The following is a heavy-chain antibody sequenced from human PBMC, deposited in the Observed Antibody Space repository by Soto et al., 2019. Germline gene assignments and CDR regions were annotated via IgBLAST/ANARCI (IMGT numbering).Heavy chain of an antibody. D-gene: IGHD3-10*01. CDR3: ARVGYCGSGTYYGVGDF. Sequence: QVQLVQSGAEVKKPGASVKVSCKASGYTFTFYYMHWVRQAPGQGLEWMGVINPYDGSTQNAQKFQGRVTMSRDTSTSTVSMEMYTLTSEDTAVYYCARVGYCGSGTYYGVGDFWRQGTVVTVTS. CDR2: INPYDGST. J-gene: IGHJ4*02. CDR1: GYTFTFYY. V-gene: IGHV1-46*01.